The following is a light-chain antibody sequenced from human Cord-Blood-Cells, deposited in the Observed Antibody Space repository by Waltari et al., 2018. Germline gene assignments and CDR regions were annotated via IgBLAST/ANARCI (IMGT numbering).Light chain of an antibody. J-gene: IGKJ4*01. CDR1: QSVSSN. V-gene: IGKV3-15*01. CDR2: GAS. Sequence: ELVMTQSPATLSVSPGESATLSCRASQSVSSNLAWYQQKPGQAPRLPIYGASTRATGIPARFSGSGSGPEFTLTISSLQSEDFAVYYCQQYNNWPPLTFGGGTKVEIK. CDR3: QQYNNWPPLT.